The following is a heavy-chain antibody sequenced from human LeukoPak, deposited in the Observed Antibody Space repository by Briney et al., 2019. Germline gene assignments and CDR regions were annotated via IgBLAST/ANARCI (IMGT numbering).Heavy chain of an antibody. V-gene: IGHV3-30-3*01. J-gene: IGHJ4*02. CDR1: GFTFSSYA. CDR2: ISYDGSNK. D-gene: IGHD3-9*01. CDR3: AKDSSILTGYTDY. Sequence: GRSLRLSCAASGFTFSSYAMHWVRQAPGKGLEWVAVISYDGSNKYYADSVKGRFTISRDNSKNTLYLQMNSLRAEDTAVYYCAKDSSILTGYTDYWGRGTLVSVSS.